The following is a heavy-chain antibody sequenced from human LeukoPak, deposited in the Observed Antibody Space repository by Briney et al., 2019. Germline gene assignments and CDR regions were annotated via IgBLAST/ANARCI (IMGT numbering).Heavy chain of an antibody. J-gene: IGHJ4*02. CDR1: GYTLTELS. V-gene: IGHV1-24*01. CDR3: ATAHARTGYCSGGSCYPFDY. Sequence: GASVKVSCKVSGYTLTELSMHWVRQAPGKGLEWMGGFDPEDGETIYAQKFQGRVTMTEDTSTDTAYMELGSLRSEDTAVYYCATAHARTGYCSGGSCYPFDYWGQGTLVTVSS. D-gene: IGHD2-15*01. CDR2: FDPEDGET.